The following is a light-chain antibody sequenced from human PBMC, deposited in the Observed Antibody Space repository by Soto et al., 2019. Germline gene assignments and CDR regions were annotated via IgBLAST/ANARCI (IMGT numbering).Light chain of an antibody. Sequence: EIVMTQSPATLSVSPGERVTLSCRASQSVSNNLAWYQHKPGQAPSLLIHGASTRATGIPARFSGSGSGTDFTLTISSLQSEDFAVYYCQQYTNWPPWTFGQGTKVDIK. CDR2: GAS. CDR3: QQYTNWPPWT. J-gene: IGKJ1*01. CDR1: QSVSNN. V-gene: IGKV3-15*01.